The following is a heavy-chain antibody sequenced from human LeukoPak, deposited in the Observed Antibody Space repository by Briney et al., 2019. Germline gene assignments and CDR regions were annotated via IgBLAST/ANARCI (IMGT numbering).Heavy chain of an antibody. D-gene: IGHD4-17*01. Sequence: GGSLRLSCAASGFTFSSYWMSWVRQAPGKGLEWVANIKQDGSQKYYVDSVKGRFTISRDNAKNSLYLQMNSLRAEDTAVYYCARMGPHDYGDYFDYWGQGTLATVSS. CDR2: IKQDGSQK. CDR1: GFTFSSYW. V-gene: IGHV3-7*01. J-gene: IGHJ4*02. CDR3: ARMGPHDYGDYFDY.